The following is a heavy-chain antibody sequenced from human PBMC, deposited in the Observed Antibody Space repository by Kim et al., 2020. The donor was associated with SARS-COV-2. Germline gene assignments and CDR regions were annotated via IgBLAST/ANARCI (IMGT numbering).Heavy chain of an antibody. D-gene: IGHD2-21*02. CDR1: GGSISSSSYY. J-gene: IGHJ3*02. V-gene: IGHV4-39*01. Sequence: SETLSLTCTVSGGSISSSSYYWGWIRQPPGKGLEWIGSIYYSGSTYYNPSLKSRVTISVDTSKNQFSLKLSSVTAADTAVYYCATCGGDCYFFAFDIWGQGTMVTVSS. CDR2: IYYSGST. CDR3: ATCGGDCYFFAFDI.